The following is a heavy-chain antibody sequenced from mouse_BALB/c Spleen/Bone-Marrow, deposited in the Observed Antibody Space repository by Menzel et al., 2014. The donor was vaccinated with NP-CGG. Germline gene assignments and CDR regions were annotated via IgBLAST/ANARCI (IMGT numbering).Heavy chain of an antibody. Sequence: EVQLQQSGTVLPRPGAAVKMSCKASGYTFSNYWMHWVKQRPGQGLEWIGIIYPGNSDTTYNQKLKRKAKLTAVTSTSTAYMDLSSLTNEDSAVYYCSTLARANFDYWGQGTTLTGSS. J-gene: IGHJ2*01. CDR1: GYTFSNYW. CDR3: STLARANFDY. V-gene: IGHV1-5*01. D-gene: IGHD3-1*01. CDR2: IYPGNSDT.